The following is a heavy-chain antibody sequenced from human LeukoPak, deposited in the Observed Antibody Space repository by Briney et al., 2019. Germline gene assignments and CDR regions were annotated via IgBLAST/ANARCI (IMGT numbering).Heavy chain of an antibody. Sequence: PGGSLRLSCAASGFTFSSYAMHWVRQAPGKGLEWVAVISYDGSNKYYADSVKGRFTISRDNSKNTLYLQMNSLRAEDTAVYYCARDQDSIVVVTAGFDYWGQGTLVTVSS. D-gene: IGHD2-21*02. CDR2: ISYDGSNK. J-gene: IGHJ4*02. V-gene: IGHV3-30-3*01. CDR1: GFTFSSYA. CDR3: ARDQDSIVVVTAGFDY.